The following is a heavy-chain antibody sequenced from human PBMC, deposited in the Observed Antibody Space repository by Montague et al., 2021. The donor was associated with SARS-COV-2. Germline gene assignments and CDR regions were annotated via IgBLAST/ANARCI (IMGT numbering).Heavy chain of an antibody. Sequence: SETLSLTCAVYGGSFSGYYWSWVRQPPGKGLEWIGEINHSGSTNYNPSLKSRVTISVDTSKNQFSLKLSSVTAADTAVYYCARGRTDVGAYYDFWSGYDWSGQNWFDPWGQGTLVTVSS. D-gene: IGHD3-3*01. CDR2: INHSGST. J-gene: IGHJ5*02. V-gene: IGHV4-34*01. CDR1: GGSFSGYY. CDR3: ARGRTDVGAYYDFWSGYDWSGQNWFDP.